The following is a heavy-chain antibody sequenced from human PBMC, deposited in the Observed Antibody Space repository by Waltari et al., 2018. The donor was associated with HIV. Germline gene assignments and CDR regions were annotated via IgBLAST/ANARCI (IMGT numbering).Heavy chain of an antibody. J-gene: IGHJ5*02. CDR2: ISSSSSTI. V-gene: IGHV3-48*04. D-gene: IGHD3-9*01. Sequence: ELQLVESGGGLGQPGGSLRPACAASGFACRSYSMNWVRHAPGNGPDWVSYISSSSSTIYYADSVKGRFTISRDNAKNSLYLQMNSLRAEDTAVYYCARETLDYDILTGYSPTYWFDPWGQGTLVTVSS. CDR1: GFACRSYS. CDR3: ARETLDYDILTGYSPTYWFDP.